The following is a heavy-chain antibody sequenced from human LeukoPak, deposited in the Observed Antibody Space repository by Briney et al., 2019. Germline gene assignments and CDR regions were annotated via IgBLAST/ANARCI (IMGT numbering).Heavy chain of an antibody. CDR1: GGTFSSYA. CDR3: ARHPVKKYCGGDCSLGY. Sequence: GASVKVSCKASGGTFSSYAISWVRQAPGRGLEWMGRIIPILGIANYAQKFQGRVTITADKSTSTAYMELSSLRSEDTAVYYCARHPVKKYCGGDCSLGYWGQGTLVTVSS. V-gene: IGHV1-69*04. D-gene: IGHD2-21*02. CDR2: IIPILGIA. J-gene: IGHJ4*02.